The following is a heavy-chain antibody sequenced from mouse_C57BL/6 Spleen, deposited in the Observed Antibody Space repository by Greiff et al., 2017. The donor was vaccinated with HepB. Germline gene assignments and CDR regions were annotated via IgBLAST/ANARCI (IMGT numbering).Heavy chain of an antibody. D-gene: IGHD1-1*01. CDR1: GYTFTDYY. CDR3: SRSGYYGSSSCFAY. CDR2: IGPGSGST. V-gene: IGHV1-77*01. J-gene: IGHJ3*01. Sequence: VQLQQSGAELVKPGASVKISCKASGYTFTDYYINWVKQRPGQGLEWIGKIGPGSGSTYYNEKFKGKATLTADKSSSTAYMQLSSLTSEDSAVYFGSRSGYYGSSSCFAYWGQGTLVTVSA.